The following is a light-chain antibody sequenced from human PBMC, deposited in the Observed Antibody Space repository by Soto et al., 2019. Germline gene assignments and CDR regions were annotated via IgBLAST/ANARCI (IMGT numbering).Light chain of an antibody. V-gene: IGLV2-14*01. Sequence: QSALTQPASVSGSLGQSITISCTGTGSDVGGYDYVSWYQHHPGRAPKLIIYEVSHRPSGVSNRFSGSKSGNTASLTISGLQPEDETDSFCSSYTPSSTLVFGGGTKLTVL. CDR1: GSDVGGYDY. J-gene: IGLJ3*02. CDR3: SSYTPSSTLV. CDR2: EVS.